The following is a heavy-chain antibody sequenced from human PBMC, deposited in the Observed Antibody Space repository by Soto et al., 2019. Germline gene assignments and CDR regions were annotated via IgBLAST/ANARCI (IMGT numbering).Heavy chain of an antibody. CDR1: GGTFSSYA. Sequence: GASVKVSCKASGGTFSSYAISWVRQAPGQGLEWMGGIIPIFGTANYAQKFQGRVTITADESTSTAYMELSSLRSEDTAVYYCARDLTDSSSWSGAFDIWGQGTMVTVSS. V-gene: IGHV1-69*13. D-gene: IGHD6-13*01. J-gene: IGHJ3*02. CDR2: IIPIFGTA. CDR3: ARDLTDSSSWSGAFDI.